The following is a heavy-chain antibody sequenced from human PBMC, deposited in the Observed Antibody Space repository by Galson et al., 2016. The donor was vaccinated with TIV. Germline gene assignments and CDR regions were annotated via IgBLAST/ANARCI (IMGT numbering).Heavy chain of an antibody. J-gene: IGHJ6*02. CDR3: ARDGVVDATYYYYYYGMDV. D-gene: IGHD2-15*01. V-gene: IGHV3-66*02. Sequence: SLRLSCAASGLSVSINYMTWVRQAPGKGLEWVLLISDGGNTYYPDSVKGRFTISRDNSKNTLYLQMNSLRVEDTAVYYCARDGVVDATYYYYYYGMDVWGQGTAVTVSS. CDR1: GLSVSINY. CDR2: ISDGGNT.